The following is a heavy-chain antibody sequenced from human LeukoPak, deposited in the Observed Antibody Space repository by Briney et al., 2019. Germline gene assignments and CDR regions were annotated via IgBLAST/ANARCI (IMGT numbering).Heavy chain of an antibody. V-gene: IGHV3-23*01. D-gene: IGHD3-22*01. CDR2: ISGSGDNT. Sequence: GGSLRLSCAASGFTFSTYWMHWVRQAPGKGLEWVSTISGSGDNTYYADSVKGRFTISRDNSKNTLSLHMNTLRAEDTAVYYCAKDLLQTFFFDSSGYYSDAFGMWGQGTMVTVSP. J-gene: IGHJ3*02. CDR1: GFTFSTYW. CDR3: AKDLLQTFFFDSSGYYSDAFGM.